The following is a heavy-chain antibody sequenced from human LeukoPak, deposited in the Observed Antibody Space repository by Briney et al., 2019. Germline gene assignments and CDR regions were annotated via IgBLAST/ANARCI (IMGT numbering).Heavy chain of an antibody. J-gene: IGHJ5*02. CDR2: IYYSGTT. CDR1: GGSISSSSYY. D-gene: IGHD3-9*01. V-gene: IGHV4-39*07. CDR3: ASVRVDHNWFDP. Sequence: SSETLSLTCTVSGGSISSSSYYWGWIRQPPGKGLEWIGSIYYSGTTNYNPSLKSRVTISVDTSKNQFSLKLSSVTAADTAVYYCASVRVDHNWFDPWGQGTLVTVSS.